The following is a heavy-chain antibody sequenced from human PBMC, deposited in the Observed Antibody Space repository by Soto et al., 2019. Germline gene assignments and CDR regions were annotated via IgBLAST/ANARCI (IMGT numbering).Heavy chain of an antibody. V-gene: IGHV1-2*02. CDR2: INPNTGGT. D-gene: IGHD1-1*01. J-gene: IGHJ4*02. CDR3: ATQTGTVPNFADH. CDR1: GYTFTDFY. Sequence: QVQLVQSGAEVKKPGASVMVSCKTSGYTFTDFYINWVRQAPGQGLEWVGWINPNTGGTKPSQRFQGRVTLTRDTFITTAYMELTRLTSEDTAVYFCATQTGTVPNFADHWGQGTLVTVSS.